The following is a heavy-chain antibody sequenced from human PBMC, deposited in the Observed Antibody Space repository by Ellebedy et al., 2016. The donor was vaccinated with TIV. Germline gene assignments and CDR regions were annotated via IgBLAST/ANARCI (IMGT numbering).Heavy chain of an antibody. CDR1: GYTFSDYH. Sequence: AASVKVSCKASGYTFSDYHMHWARQAPGQGLEWMGWLNPNSGATNYAQNFQGRVTMTRDTSISTAYMELSRLRSDETAVYYCAKDLLLNSRWWPDPWGQGTLVTVSS. V-gene: IGHV1-2*02. D-gene: IGHD2-15*01. CDR2: LNPNSGAT. J-gene: IGHJ5*02. CDR3: AKDLLLNSRWWPDP.